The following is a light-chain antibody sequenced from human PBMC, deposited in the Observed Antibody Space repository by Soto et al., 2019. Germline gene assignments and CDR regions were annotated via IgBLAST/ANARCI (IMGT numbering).Light chain of an antibody. CDR3: QQSYGTPIT. CDR2: VAS. Sequence: IKITLSAASLSASVGNRVDIAGRASQSISRYLNWYQQKPGKAPNLLIYVASSLQSEVPSRFSGSGSGTDFTLTITSLQSGDVATYYCQQSYGTPITFGQGTRLEIK. V-gene: IGKV1-39*01. J-gene: IGKJ5*01. CDR1: QSISRY.